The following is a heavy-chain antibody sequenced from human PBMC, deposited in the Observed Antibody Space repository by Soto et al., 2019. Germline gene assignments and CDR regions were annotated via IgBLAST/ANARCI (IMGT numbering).Heavy chain of an antibody. CDR1: GGSISSGDYY. CDR2: IYYSGST. Sequence: PSETLSLTCTVSGGSISSGDYYWSWIRQPPGKGLEWIGYIYYSGSTYYNPSLKSRVTISVDTSKHQFSLKLSSVTAADTAVYSCDRGKPRYYDFWSGYPRTNSYYYGMDCSGQGPTVTVSS. J-gene: IGHJ6*02. CDR3: DRGKPRYYDFWSGYPRTNSYYYGMDC. V-gene: IGHV4-30-4*01. D-gene: IGHD3-3*01.